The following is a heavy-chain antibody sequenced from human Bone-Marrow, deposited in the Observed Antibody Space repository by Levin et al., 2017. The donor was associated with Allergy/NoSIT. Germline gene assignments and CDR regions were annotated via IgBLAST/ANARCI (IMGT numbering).Heavy chain of an antibody. CDR1: GTSGFSFKNYG. CDR2: IYHDGSSK. D-gene: IGHD1-26*01. CDR3: ARDLSSGSRLWGY. V-gene: IGHV3-33*01. Sequence: LSLTCAASGTSGFSFKNYGMHWVRQSPGKGLEWVAVIYHDGSSKLYADSVKGRFTVSRDDAKDTLYLHMNSLRAEDTAVYFCARDLSSGSRLWGYWGQGTLVTVSS. J-gene: IGHJ4*02.